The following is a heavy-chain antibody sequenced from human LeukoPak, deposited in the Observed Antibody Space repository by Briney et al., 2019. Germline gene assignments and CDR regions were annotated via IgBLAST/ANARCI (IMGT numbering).Heavy chain of an antibody. J-gene: IGHJ5*02. Sequence: PGGSLRLSCTASGFTFNSYTMHWVRQAPGKGLEWVSYISSSSSTIYYADSVKGRFTISRDNAKNSLYLQMNSLRAEDTAVYYCPRGGYGSSRHWFDPWGQGTLVAVSS. D-gene: IGHD6-13*01. CDR3: PRGGYGSSRHWFDP. CDR2: ISSSSSTI. CDR1: GFTFNSYT. V-gene: IGHV3-48*04.